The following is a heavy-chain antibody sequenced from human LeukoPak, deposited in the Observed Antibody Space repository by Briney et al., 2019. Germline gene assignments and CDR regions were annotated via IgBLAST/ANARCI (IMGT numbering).Heavy chain of an antibody. D-gene: IGHD6-19*01. J-gene: IGHJ4*02. CDR3: ATPSGYSSGWYPLDH. V-gene: IGHV3-7*01. Sequence: GGSLRLSCAASGFTFSSYWMSWVRQAPGKGLEWVANIKQDGTEKYYVDSVRGRFTVSRDNAKNSLYLQMNSLRAEDTAVYYCATPSGYSSGWYPLDHWGQGTLVTISA. CDR1: GFTFSSYW. CDR2: IKQDGTEK.